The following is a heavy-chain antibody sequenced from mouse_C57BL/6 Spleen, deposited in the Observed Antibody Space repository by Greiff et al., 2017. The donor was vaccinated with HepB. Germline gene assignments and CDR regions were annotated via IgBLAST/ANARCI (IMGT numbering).Heavy chain of an antibody. CDR2: INPYNGGT. V-gene: IGHV1-19*01. CDR1: GYTFTDYY. J-gene: IGHJ2*01. CDR3: ARSRDDGYYFDY. Sequence: EVQLVESGPVLVKPGASVKMSCKASGYTFTDYYMNWVKQSHGKSLEWIGVINPYNGGTSYNQKFKGKATLTVDKSSSTAYMELNSLTSEDSAVYYCARSRDDGYYFDYWGQGTTLTVSS. D-gene: IGHD2-14*01.